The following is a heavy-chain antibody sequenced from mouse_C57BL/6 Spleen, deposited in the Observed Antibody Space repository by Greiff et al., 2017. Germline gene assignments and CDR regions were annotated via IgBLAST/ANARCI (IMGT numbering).Heavy chain of an antibody. CDR3: ARVYYYFDY. V-gene: IGHV5-17*01. CDR1: GFTFSDYG. D-gene: IGHD1-1*01. CDR2: ISSGSSTI. J-gene: IGHJ2*01. Sequence: VQLKEPGGGLVKPGGSLKLSCAASGFTFSDYGMHWVRQAPEKGLEWVAYISSGSSTIYYADTVKGRFTISRDTATNTLFLQMTSLGSEATAMYYCARVYYYFDYWGQGTTLTVSS.